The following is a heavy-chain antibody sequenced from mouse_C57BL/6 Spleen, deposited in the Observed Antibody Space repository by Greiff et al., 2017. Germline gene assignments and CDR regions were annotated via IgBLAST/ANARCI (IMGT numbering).Heavy chain of an antibody. D-gene: IGHD2-1*01. CDR1: GFTFSDYY. J-gene: IGHJ2*01. Sequence: EVKLVESEGGLVQPGSSMKLSCTASGFTFSDYYMACVRQVPEKGLEWVANINYDGSSTYYLDSLKSRFIISRDNAKNILYLQMSSLKSEDTATYYCARERDGTVYFDYWGQGTTLTVSS. CDR2: INYDGSST. V-gene: IGHV5-16*01. CDR3: ARERDGTVYFDY.